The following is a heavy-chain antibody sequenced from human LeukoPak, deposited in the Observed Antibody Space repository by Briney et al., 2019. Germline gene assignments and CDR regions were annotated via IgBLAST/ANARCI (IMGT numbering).Heavy chain of an antibody. D-gene: IGHD6-13*01. CDR2: ISPNSGGT. J-gene: IGHJ4*02. CDR3: TRSYRSSTVDY. CDR1: GYPLTGYY. Sequence: ASVPPPWKASGYPLTGYYIHWVRQSPGQWLESIGWISPNSGGTDCAQKFQGRVTMTRDTSISTAYMELSRLRSDDTAVYYCTRSYRSSTVDYLGQGTLVTVSS. V-gene: IGHV1-2*02.